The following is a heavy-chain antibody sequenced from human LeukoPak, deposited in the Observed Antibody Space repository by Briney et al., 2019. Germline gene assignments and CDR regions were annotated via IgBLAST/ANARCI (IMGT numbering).Heavy chain of an antibody. J-gene: IGHJ6*02. CDR2: ISSSSSYI. CDR1: GFTFNSYS. Sequence: GGSLRLSCAASGFTFNSYSMNWVRQAPGKGLEWVSSISSSSSYIYYADSVKGRFTISRDNAKNSLYLQMNSLRAEDTAVYYCASYCSSTSCYVPDYGMDVWGQGTTVTVSS. D-gene: IGHD2-2*01. V-gene: IGHV3-21*01. CDR3: ASYCSSTSCYVPDYGMDV.